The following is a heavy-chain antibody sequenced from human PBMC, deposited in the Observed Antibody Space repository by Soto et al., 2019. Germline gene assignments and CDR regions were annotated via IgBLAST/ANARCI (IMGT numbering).Heavy chain of an antibody. J-gene: IGHJ5*02. D-gene: IGHD4-17*01. Sequence: PGGSLRLSCGASGFDFSNYWMHWVRQVPGRGLVWVSRINGDGSDIKYADSVRGRFTISRDNAKNTVYLQMSSLRGEDTAVYYCARDETTGDWFDAWGQGTLVTVSS. V-gene: IGHV3-74*03. CDR1: GFDFSNYW. CDR3: ARDETTGDWFDA. CDR2: INGDGSDI.